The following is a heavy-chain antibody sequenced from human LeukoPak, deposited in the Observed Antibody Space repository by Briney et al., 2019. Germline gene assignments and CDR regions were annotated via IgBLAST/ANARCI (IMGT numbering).Heavy chain of an antibody. CDR3: ARVSPNGVCYL. Sequence: GGSLRLSCAASGFTFSDYYMSWIRQAPGKGLEWVSYISSSGSTIYYADSVKGRLTISRDNAKNPLYLQMNSLRAEDTAVYYCARVSPNGVCYLWGQGTLVTVSS. CDR1: GFTFSDYY. CDR2: ISSSGSTI. V-gene: IGHV3-11*01. D-gene: IGHD2-8*01. J-gene: IGHJ5*02.